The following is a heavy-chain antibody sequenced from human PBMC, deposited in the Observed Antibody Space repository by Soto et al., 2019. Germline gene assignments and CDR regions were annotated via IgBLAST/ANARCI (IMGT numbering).Heavy chain of an antibody. CDR1: GFTFSDNA. CDR3: AKGGRQWLVTSDFNY. J-gene: IGHJ4*02. D-gene: IGHD6-19*01. V-gene: IGHV3-30*18. Sequence: VQLVESGGGVVQPGRSLRLSCAASGFTFSDNAMHWARQAPGKGLEWVAVVSHDGRNTHYADSVKGRFTISRDSSKNTVSLEMTSLRAEDTAVYYCAKGGRQWLVTSDFNYWGQGALVTVSS. CDR2: VSHDGRNT.